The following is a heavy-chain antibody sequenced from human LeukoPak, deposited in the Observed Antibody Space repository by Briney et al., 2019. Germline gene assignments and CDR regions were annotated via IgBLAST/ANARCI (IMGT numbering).Heavy chain of an antibody. Sequence: PSQTLSLTCAVSGGSLSSGGYSWGWIRQPPGKGLEWIGYIYHSGSTYYNPSLKSRVTISVDRTKNQFSLKLSSVTAADTAVYYWARTYYYDSSGWNWFDPWGQGTLVTVSS. D-gene: IGHD3-22*01. V-gene: IGHV4-30-2*01. CDR1: GGSLSSGGYS. CDR2: IYHSGST. J-gene: IGHJ5*02. CDR3: ARTYYYDSSGWNWFDP.